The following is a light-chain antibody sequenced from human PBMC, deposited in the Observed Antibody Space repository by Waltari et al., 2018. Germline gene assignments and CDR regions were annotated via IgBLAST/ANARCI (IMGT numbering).Light chain of an antibody. CDR2: KNH. V-gene: IGLV1-47*01. Sequence: SVLTQPPSVSGTPGQRVTISCSGSTPNVGTNYVFWYQLLPGAAPRLLIYKNHQRPSGVPARFSGSKSGTSASLAISGLRSEDEGDYYCAVWEGSLKVFGAGTKVTVL. CDR3: AVWEGSLKV. CDR1: TPNVGTNY. J-gene: IGLJ1*01.